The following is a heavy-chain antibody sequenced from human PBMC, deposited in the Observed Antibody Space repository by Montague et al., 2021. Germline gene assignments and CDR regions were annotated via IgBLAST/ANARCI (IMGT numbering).Heavy chain of an antibody. CDR2: ISASSDNI. Sequence: SLRLSCAVSGLTFDNCAMTWVRQAPGKGLEWVSGISASSDNIYYADSVKGRVTISRDNSKNKLYLQMRDLRAEDTAVYYCSRDRRGGTYFDYWGQGTLVTVSS. CDR1: GLTFDNCA. J-gene: IGHJ4*02. V-gene: IGHV3-23*01. CDR3: SRDRRGGTYFDY. D-gene: IGHD2-15*01.